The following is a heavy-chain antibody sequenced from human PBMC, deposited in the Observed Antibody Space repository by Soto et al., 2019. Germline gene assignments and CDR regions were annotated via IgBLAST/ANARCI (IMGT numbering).Heavy chain of an antibody. Sequence: QITLKESGPTLVKPTQTLTLTRTFSGFSFSTTGVGVGWIRQPPGKALEWLALIYWDDDKRYSPSLKSRLTITKDTSKNQVVLTMTNMDPVDTATYYCAHRQAQGIGLAGTFDSWGQGTLVTVSS. CDR1: GFSFSTTGVG. CDR3: AHRQAQGIGLAGTFDS. J-gene: IGHJ4*02. V-gene: IGHV2-5*02. D-gene: IGHD6-19*01. CDR2: IYWDDDK.